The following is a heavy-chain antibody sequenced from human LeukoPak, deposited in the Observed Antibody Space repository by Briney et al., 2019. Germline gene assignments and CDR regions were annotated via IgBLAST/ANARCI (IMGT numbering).Heavy chain of an antibody. J-gene: IGHJ1*01. D-gene: IGHD6-19*01. V-gene: IGHV4-34*01. CDR2: INHSGST. Sequence: PSETLSLTCAVYGGSFSGYYWSWIRQPPGKGLEWIGEINHSGSTNYNPSLKSRVTISVDTSENQFSLKLSSVTAADTAVYYCARGTVAGRRGDFQHWGQGILVTVSS. CDR1: GGSFSGYY. CDR3: ARGTVAGRRGDFQH.